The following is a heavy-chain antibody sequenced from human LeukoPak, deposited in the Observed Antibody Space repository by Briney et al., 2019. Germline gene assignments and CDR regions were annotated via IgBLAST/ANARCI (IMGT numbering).Heavy chain of an antibody. CDR1: GGSISRYY. CDR3: ASYSYYYDSSGYFDY. D-gene: IGHD3-22*01. J-gene: IGHJ4*02. CDR2: IYYSGST. Sequence: SETLSLTCTVSGGSISRYYWSWIRQPPGKGLEWIGYIYYSGSTNYNPSPKSRVTISVDTSKNQFSLKLSSVTAADTAVYYCASYSYYYDSSGYFDYWGQGTLVTVSS. V-gene: IGHV4-59*01.